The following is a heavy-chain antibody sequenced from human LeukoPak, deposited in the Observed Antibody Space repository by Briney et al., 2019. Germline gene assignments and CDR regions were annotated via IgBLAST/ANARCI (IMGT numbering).Heavy chain of an antibody. V-gene: IGHV3-30*18. Sequence: GGSLRLSCAASGFDFSGYGMHWVCQAPGKGLEWVAVTSYDGTAKFYADSVEGRFTVSRDNSKNTLYLQMSTLRAEDTAVYYCAKAGRNYHNWLDPWAREPWSPSPQ. CDR1: GFDFSGYG. CDR3: AKAGRNYHNWLDP. CDR2: TSYDGTAK. D-gene: IGHD4-11*01. J-gene: IGHJ5*02.